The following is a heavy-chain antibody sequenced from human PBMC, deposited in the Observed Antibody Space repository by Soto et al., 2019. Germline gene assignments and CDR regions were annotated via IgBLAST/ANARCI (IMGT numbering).Heavy chain of an antibody. V-gene: IGHV1-18*01. CDR1: GYSFTRYG. CDR2: INTYNGNT. J-gene: IGHJ6*02. Sequence: ASVKVSCKASGYSFTRYGIACARQAPGQGLEWMGWINTYNGNTNYAQNLQGRVTLTTDTSTSTAYMELTSLRSNDTAIYYCAMVDVYVTPSPQDVWGQGTTVTVSS. D-gene: IGHD3-16*01. CDR3: AMVDVYVTPSPQDV.